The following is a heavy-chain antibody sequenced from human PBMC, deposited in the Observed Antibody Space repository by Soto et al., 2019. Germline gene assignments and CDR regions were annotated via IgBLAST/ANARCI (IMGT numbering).Heavy chain of an antibody. CDR2: ISGSGGST. V-gene: IGHV3-23*01. Sequence: PGGSLRLSCAASGFTFSSYAMSWVRQAPGKGLEWVSAISGSGGSTYYADSVKGRFTISRDNSKNTLYLQMNSLRAEDTAVYYCAKYIKYYDFWSGSGSYYYYYMDVWGKGTTVTVSS. D-gene: IGHD3-3*01. CDR3: AKYIKYYDFWSGSGSYYYYYMDV. J-gene: IGHJ6*03. CDR1: GFTFSSYA.